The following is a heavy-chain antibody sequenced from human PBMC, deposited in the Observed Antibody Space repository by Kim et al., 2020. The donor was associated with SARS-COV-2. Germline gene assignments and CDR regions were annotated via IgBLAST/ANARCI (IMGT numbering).Heavy chain of an antibody. CDR3: ARGMRGFSYGKIDY. D-gene: IGHD5-18*01. V-gene: IGHV3-21*01. CDR2: IRASSNM. J-gene: IGHJ4*02. CDR1: GFTFSDYP. Sequence: GGSLRLSCAASGFTFSDYPMNWVRQAPGKGLEWVSSIRASSNMYYADSLKGRFTISRDNAENSLYLQMNSLSAEDTAVYYCARGMRGFSYGKIDYWGQGTLVTVSS.